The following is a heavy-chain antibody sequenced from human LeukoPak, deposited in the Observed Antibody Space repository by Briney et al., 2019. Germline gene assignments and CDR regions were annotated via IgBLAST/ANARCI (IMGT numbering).Heavy chain of an antibody. CDR3: ARTKYYYDSPAFDI. D-gene: IGHD3-22*01. Sequence: GGSLRLSCAASGFTFSSYWMSWVRQAPGKGLEWVANIKQDGSEKYYVDSVKGRFTISRDNAKNSLYLQMNSLRAEDTAVYYCARTKYYYDSPAFDIWGQGTMVTVSS. CDR1: GFTFSSYW. J-gene: IGHJ3*02. CDR2: IKQDGSEK. V-gene: IGHV3-7*01.